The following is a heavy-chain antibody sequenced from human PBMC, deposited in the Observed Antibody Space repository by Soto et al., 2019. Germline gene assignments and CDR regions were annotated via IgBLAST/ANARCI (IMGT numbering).Heavy chain of an antibody. CDR1: GESISSSSDY. V-gene: IGHV4-39*01. Sequence: SDTLYLACIVSGESISSSSDYWCWIRQPPGKGLEWIGSIYYSGRTYYNPSFKSRVTISIDTSKNQFSLKLSSVTATDTAVYYCARQRTTVVTQAYFDHWGQGALVTVSS. CDR3: ARQRTTVVTQAYFDH. CDR2: IYYSGRT. J-gene: IGHJ4*02. D-gene: IGHD2-21*02.